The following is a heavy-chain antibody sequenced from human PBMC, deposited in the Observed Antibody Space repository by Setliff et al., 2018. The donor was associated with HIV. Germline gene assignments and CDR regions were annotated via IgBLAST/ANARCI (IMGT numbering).Heavy chain of an antibody. V-gene: IGHV3-21*01. Sequence: GSLRLSCAASGFTFSSYAMSWVRQAPGKGLEWVSSISTSSIYIYYADSVKGRFTISRDNAQKSLHLQMNSLRADDTAVYYCARDDGNWNQGIDSWGQGTLVTVSS. D-gene: IGHD1-1*01. CDR1: GFTFSSYA. CDR3: ARDDGNWNQGIDS. J-gene: IGHJ4*02. CDR2: ISTSSIYI.